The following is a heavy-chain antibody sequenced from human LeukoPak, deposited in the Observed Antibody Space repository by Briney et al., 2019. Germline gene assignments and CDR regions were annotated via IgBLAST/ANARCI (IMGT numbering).Heavy chain of an antibody. D-gene: IGHD1-26*01. CDR1: GGTFSSYA. V-gene: IGHV1-69*01. Sequence: GSSVKVSCKASGGTFSSYATSWVRQAPGQGLEWMGGIIPIFGTANYAQKFQGRVTITADESTSTASMELSSLRSDDTAVYYCARVEVGRYYFDYWGQGTLVTVSS. CDR3: ARVEVGRYYFDY. J-gene: IGHJ4*02. CDR2: IIPIFGTA.